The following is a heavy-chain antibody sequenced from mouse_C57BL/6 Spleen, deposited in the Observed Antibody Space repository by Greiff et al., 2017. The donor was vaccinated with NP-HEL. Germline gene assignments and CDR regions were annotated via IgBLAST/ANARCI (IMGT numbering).Heavy chain of an antibody. J-gene: IGHJ1*03. CDR3: ARRDPHWYFDV. CDR1: GYAFSSYW. Sequence: LQESGAELVKPGASVKISCKASGYAFSSYWMNWVKQRPGKGLEWIGQIYPGDGDTNYNGKFKGKATLTADKSSSTAYMQLSSLTSEDSAVYFCARRDPHWYFDVWGTGTTVTVSS. V-gene: IGHV1-80*01. CDR2: IYPGDGDT.